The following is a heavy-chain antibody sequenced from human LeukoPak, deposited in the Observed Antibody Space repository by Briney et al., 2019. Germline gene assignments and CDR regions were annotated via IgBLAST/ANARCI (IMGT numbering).Heavy chain of an antibody. CDR3: ARCGAVLTGDAFDI. J-gene: IGHJ3*02. CDR2: IYYSGST. D-gene: IGHD2-21*01. Sequence: SETLSLTCTVSGGSVSSGGFYWSWIRQHPGKGLEWIGHIYYSGSTYYNPSLKSRLTISVDTSKNQFSLKLSSVTAADAAVYYCARCGAVLTGDAFDIWGQGTMVTVSS. V-gene: IGHV4-31*03. CDR1: GGSVSSGGFY.